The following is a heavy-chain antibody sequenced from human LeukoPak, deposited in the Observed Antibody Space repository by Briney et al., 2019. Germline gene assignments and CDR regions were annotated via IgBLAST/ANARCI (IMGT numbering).Heavy chain of an antibody. CDR3: ARHRRPSFGVRRFDY. D-gene: IGHD3-3*01. CDR1: GGSISSSSYY. V-gene: IGHV4-39*01. J-gene: IGHJ4*02. Sequence: SETLSLTCTVSGGSISSSSYYWGWIRQPPGKGLEWIGEINHSGSTNYNPSLKSRVTISVDTSKNQFSLKLSSVTAADTAVYYCARHRRPSFGVRRFDYWGQGTLVTVSS. CDR2: INHSGST.